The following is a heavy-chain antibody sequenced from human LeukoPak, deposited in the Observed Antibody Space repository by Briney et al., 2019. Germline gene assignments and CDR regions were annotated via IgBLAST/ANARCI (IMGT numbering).Heavy chain of an antibody. Sequence: PSETLSLTCTVSGPSISSYYWTWIRQPPGKGLEWLGYIYYSGNSNYNPSLKSRVTMSVDTSKNQFSLKLTSVTAADTAVYYCASGTYGCDYWGQGTLVTVSS. V-gene: IGHV4-59*01. J-gene: IGHJ4*02. CDR3: ASGTYGCDY. CDR1: GPSISSYY. CDR2: IYYSGNS. D-gene: IGHD3-10*01.